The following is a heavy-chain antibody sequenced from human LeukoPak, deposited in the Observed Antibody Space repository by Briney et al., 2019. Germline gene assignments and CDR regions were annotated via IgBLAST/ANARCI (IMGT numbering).Heavy chain of an antibody. CDR1: GGSFSGYY. V-gene: IGHV4-34*01. D-gene: IGHD2-2*02. CDR3: ARDRALIVPAAIGEDYYYYMDV. Sequence: PSETLSLTCAVYGGSFSGYYWSWIRQPPGKGLEWIGEINHSGSTNYNPSPKSRVTISVDTSKNQFSLKLSSVTAADTAVYYCARDRALIVPAAIGEDYYYYMDVWGKGTTVTVSS. J-gene: IGHJ6*03. CDR2: INHSGST.